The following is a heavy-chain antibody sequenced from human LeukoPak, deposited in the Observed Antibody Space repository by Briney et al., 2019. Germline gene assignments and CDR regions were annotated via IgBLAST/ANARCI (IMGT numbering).Heavy chain of an antibody. CDR2: ISAYNGNT. Sequence: ASVKVSCKASGYTFTSYGISWVRQAPGQGREWMEWISAYNGNTNYAQKLQGRVTMTTDTSTSTAYMELRSLRADDTAVYYCAREGIAVAGTPYNWFDPWGQGTLVTVSS. D-gene: IGHD6-19*01. V-gene: IGHV1-18*01. CDR3: AREGIAVAGTPYNWFDP. J-gene: IGHJ5*02. CDR1: GYTFTSYG.